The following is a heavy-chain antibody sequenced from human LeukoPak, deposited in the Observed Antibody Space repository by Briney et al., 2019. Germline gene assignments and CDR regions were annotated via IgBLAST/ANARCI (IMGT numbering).Heavy chain of an antibody. CDR3: TREEGSTDH. Sequence: PGGSLRLSCAASGFTFSSYWMLWVRQAPGEGLVWVSRINSDASSTSYADSVKGRFTISRDNAKNTLYLQMNSLRVDDTAVYYCTREEGSTDHWGQGTLVTVSS. CDR1: GFTFSSYW. J-gene: IGHJ4*02. V-gene: IGHV3-74*01. CDR2: INSDASST. D-gene: IGHD5/OR15-5a*01.